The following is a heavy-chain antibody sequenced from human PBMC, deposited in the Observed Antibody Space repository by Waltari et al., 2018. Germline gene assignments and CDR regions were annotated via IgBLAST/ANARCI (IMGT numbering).Heavy chain of an antibody. Sequence: QVQLQESGPGLVKPSQTLSLTCTVSGGSIRSVSYYWSWIRQPAGKGLEWIGRIYTSGSTNYNPSLKSRVTISVDTSKNQFSLKLSSVTAADTAVYYCARDLGYWGQGTLVTVSS. CDR1: GGSIRSVSYY. V-gene: IGHV4-61*02. CDR3: ARDLGY. J-gene: IGHJ4*02. CDR2: IYTSGST.